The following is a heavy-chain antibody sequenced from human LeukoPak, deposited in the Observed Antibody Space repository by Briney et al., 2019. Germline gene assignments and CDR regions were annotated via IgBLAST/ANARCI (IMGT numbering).Heavy chain of an antibody. CDR2: INPYSGGT. Sequence: ASVKVSCKASGYSFTGYYMHWVRQAPGQGLEWMGWINPYSGGTNYAQSFQGRVTMTRDTSNTTVYMELHSLTSDDTAVYYCARYPPDDFWGQGPRSPSPQ. J-gene: IGHJ4*02. D-gene: IGHD1-14*01. V-gene: IGHV1-2*02. CDR1: GYSFTGYY. CDR3: ARYPPDDF.